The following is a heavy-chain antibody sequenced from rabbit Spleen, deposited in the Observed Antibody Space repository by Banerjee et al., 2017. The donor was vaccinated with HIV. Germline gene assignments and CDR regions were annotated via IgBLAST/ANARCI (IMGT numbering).Heavy chain of an antibody. CDR1: GFSDSRYY. D-gene: IGHD2-1*01. CDR2: IYVESSGST. V-gene: IGHV1S40*01. J-gene: IGHJ4*01. CDR3: ARANYDDWWFNL. Sequence: QSLEESGGGLVKPGGTLTLTCTASGFSDSRYYMCWVRQAPGKGLEWIACIYVESSGSTYYASWAKGRFTISKTSSTTVTLQMTSLTVADTATYFCARANYDDWWFNLWGPGTLVTVS.